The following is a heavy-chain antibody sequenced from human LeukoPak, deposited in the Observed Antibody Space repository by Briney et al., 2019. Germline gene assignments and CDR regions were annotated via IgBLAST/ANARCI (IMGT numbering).Heavy chain of an antibody. CDR1: GGSISSYY. Sequence: SETLSLTCTVSGGSISSYYWSWIRQPPGKGLEWIGYIYYSGSTNYNPSLKSRVTISVDTSKNQFSLKLSSVTAADTAVYYCARHLAYSSGYSWFDPWGQGTLVTVSS. V-gene: IGHV4-59*08. CDR3: ARHLAYSSGYSWFDP. D-gene: IGHD6-19*01. J-gene: IGHJ5*02. CDR2: IYYSGST.